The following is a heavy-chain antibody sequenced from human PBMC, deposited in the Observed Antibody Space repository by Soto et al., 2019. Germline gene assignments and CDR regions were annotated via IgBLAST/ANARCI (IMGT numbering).Heavy chain of an antibody. Sequence: ASVKVSCKASGFTFTSYAIHWLRQAPGQRPQWMGWINGGSGNTKYSQDFQGRVTFTRDTFATTAYLELSSLRSEDTAVYYCARVPPWGNSAGDYYIQHYDSWGQGTPVTVSS. D-gene: IGHD3-10*01. CDR3: ARVPPWGNSAGDYYIQHYDS. V-gene: IGHV1-3*01. CDR2: INGGSGNT. J-gene: IGHJ4*02. CDR1: GFTFTSYA.